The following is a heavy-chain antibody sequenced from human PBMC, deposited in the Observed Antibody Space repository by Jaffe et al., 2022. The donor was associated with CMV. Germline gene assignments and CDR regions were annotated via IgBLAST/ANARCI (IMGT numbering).Heavy chain of an antibody. CDR1: GYTFTSYG. J-gene: IGHJ4*02. V-gene: IGHV1-18*01. Sequence: QVQLVQSGAEVKKPGASVKVSCKASGYTFTSYGISWVRQAPGQGLEWMGWISAYNGNTNYAQKLQGRVTMTTDTSTSTAYMELRSLRSDDTAVYYCARVVPHRITMIVVVPPDYWGQGTLVTVSS. D-gene: IGHD3-22*01. CDR2: ISAYNGNT. CDR3: ARVVPHRITMIVVVPPDY.